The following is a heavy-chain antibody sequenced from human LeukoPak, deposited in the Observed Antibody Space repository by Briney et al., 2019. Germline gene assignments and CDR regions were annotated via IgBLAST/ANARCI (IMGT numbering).Heavy chain of an antibody. CDR3: ATLPQVVAARGDY. CDR1: GFTFSSYS. Sequence: GGSLRLSCAASGFTFSSYSMNWVRQAPGKGLEWVSSISSSSSYIYYADSVKGRFTISRDNAKNSLYLQMNSLRAEDTAVYYCATLPQVVAARGDYWGQGTLVTVSS. CDR2: ISSSSSYI. D-gene: IGHD2-15*01. J-gene: IGHJ4*02. V-gene: IGHV3-21*01.